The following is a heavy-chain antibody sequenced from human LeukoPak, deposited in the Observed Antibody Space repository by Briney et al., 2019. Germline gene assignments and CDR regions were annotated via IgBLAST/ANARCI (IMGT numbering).Heavy chain of an antibody. CDR2: IYYSGST. J-gene: IGHJ4*02. CDR3: AREAAAAGFDY. CDR1: GGSLSSYY. D-gene: IGHD6-13*01. V-gene: IGHV4-59*12. Sequence: SETLSLTCTVSGGSLSSYYWSWIRQPPGKGLEWIGYIYYSGSTNYNPSLKSRVTISVDTSKNQFSLKLSSVTAADTAVYYCAREAAAAGFDYWGQGTLVTVSS.